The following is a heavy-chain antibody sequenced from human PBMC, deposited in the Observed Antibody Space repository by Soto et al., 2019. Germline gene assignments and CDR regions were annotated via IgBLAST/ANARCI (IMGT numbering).Heavy chain of an antibody. CDR2: ISGSGGST. CDR1: GCTFSSYA. Sequence: GGSLRLSCAASGCTFSSYAMSWVRHDPGKGLEWVSAISGSGGSTYYADSVKGRFTISRDNSKNTLYLQMNSLRAEDTAVYYCAKVTGAAAGTGYWGQGTLVTVSS. V-gene: IGHV3-23*01. J-gene: IGHJ4*02. D-gene: IGHD6-13*01. CDR3: AKVTGAAAGTGY.